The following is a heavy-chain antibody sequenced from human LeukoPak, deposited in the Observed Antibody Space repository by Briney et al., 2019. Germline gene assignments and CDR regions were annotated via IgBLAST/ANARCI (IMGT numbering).Heavy chain of an antibody. CDR1: GYTFTGYY. D-gene: IGHD2-15*01. CDR2: INPNSGGT. J-gene: IGHJ5*02. V-gene: IGHV1-2*02. Sequence: GASVKVSCKASGYTFTGYYMHWVRQAPGQGLEWMGWINPNSGGTNYAQKFQGRVTMTRDTSISTAYMELSRLRSDDTAVYYCARGSDIVVVVAATKFDPWGQGTLVTVSS. CDR3: ARGSDIVVVVAATKFDP.